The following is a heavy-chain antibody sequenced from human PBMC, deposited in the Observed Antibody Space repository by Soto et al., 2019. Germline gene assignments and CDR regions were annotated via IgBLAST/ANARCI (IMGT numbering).Heavy chain of an antibody. CDR3: AKVMTTVIHHDAFDI. Sequence: GGSLRLSCAASGFTFSSYAMSWGRQAPGKGLEWVSAISGSGGSTYYADSVKGRLTISRDNSKNTLYLQMNSLRAEDTAVYYCAKVMTTVIHHDAFDIWGQGTMVTVSS. CDR2: ISGSGGST. D-gene: IGHD4-17*01. CDR1: GFTFSSYA. V-gene: IGHV3-23*01. J-gene: IGHJ3*02.